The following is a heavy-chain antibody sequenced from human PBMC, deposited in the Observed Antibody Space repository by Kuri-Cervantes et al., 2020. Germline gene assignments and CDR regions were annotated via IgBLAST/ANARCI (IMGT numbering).Heavy chain of an antibody. D-gene: IGHD2-8*01. Sequence: GESLKISCAASGFTFSSYAMSWVRQAPGKGLEWVSAISGSGGSTYYADSVKGRFTISRDNSKNTLYLQMNSLRAEDTAVYYCARYCTNGVCQLEYYYGMDVWGQGITVTVSS. CDR1: GFTFSSYA. CDR2: ISGSGGST. J-gene: IGHJ6*02. V-gene: IGHV3-23*01. CDR3: ARYCTNGVCQLEYYYGMDV.